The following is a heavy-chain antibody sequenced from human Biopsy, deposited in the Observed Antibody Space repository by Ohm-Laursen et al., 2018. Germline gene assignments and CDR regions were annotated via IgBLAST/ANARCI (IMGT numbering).Heavy chain of an antibody. CDR2: IIPLFGAP. CDR3: VTVGFRTDYPDGFDI. V-gene: IGHV1-69*01. D-gene: IGHD4-11*01. Sequence: SSVKVSCKASGAIFSNYAITWVRQAPGQGLEWMGGIIPLFGAPNYAQKFQGRLTITADESKSTTYMELSSLRSEDTAVYFCVTVGFRTDYPDGFDIWGQGTMVVVSS. J-gene: IGHJ3*02. CDR1: GAIFSNYA.